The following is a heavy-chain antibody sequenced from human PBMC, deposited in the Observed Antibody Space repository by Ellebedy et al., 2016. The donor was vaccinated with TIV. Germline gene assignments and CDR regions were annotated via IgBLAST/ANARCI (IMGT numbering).Heavy chain of an antibody. CDR2: ISGLGHAT. V-gene: IGHV3-23*01. Sequence: GESLKISCAASGFSFGSYGMNWVRQAPGKGLEWVAGISGLGHATMYAEEVQSRFTISRDNSMKTLELEMNSLTAADTAVYYCAKDHGYASAWYIHNWGQGTLVTVSS. D-gene: IGHD6-19*01. CDR1: GFSFGSYG. CDR3: AKDHGYASAWYIHN. J-gene: IGHJ4*02.